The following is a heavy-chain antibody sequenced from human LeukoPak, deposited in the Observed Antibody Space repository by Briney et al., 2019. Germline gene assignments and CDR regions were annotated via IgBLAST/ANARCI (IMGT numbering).Heavy chain of an antibody. J-gene: IGHJ3*02. CDR1: GFTFSSYW. V-gene: IGHV3-74*01. Sequence: PGGSLRLSCAASGFTFSSYWMSSVRQAPGKGLVWVSRINSDARNTNYADSVQGRFTISRDNAKNTLYLQMNSLRVEDTAVYYCASGIGVGDSFDIWGQGTMVTVSS. D-gene: IGHD3-3*01. CDR3: ASGIGVGDSFDI. CDR2: INSDARNT.